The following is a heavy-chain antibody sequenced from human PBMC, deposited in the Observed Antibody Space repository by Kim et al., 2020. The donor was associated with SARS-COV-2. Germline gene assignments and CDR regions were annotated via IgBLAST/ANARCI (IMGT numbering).Heavy chain of an antibody. J-gene: IGHJ3*02. CDR3: VRRFSGTYRAFDI. Sequence: GGSLRLSCAASGFTFSDYNMDWVRQAPGKGLEWVGRSMNKINSNTTTHAATGKGRFIISRDDSRNSLYIQMNSLKSEDTAVYYWVRRFSGTYRAFDIWGQGTLVTVSS. V-gene: IGHV3-72*01. CDR1: GFTFSDYN. CDR2: SMNKINSNTT. D-gene: IGHD1-26*01.